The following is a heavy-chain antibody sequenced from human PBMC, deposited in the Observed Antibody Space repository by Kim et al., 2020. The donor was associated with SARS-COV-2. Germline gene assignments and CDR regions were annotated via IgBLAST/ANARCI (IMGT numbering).Heavy chain of an antibody. V-gene: IGHV3-7*04. Sequence: LSLTCAAAGFTFSTSWMIWVRQAPGKGLEWVASVKEDGSEKYYVDSVKGRFTISRDNARNSLYLQMNSLRAEDTAVYYCARGIAAHPWGQGALVTVSS. CDR2: VKEDGSEK. J-gene: IGHJ5*02. CDR1: GFTFSTSW. D-gene: IGHD6-13*01. CDR3: ARGIAAHP.